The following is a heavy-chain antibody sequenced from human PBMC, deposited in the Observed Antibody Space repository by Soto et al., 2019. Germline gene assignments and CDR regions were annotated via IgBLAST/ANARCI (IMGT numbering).Heavy chain of an antibody. Sequence: PGGSLRLSCAASGFTFSSYAMSWVRQAPGKGLEWVSAISGSGGSTYYADSVKGRFTISRDNSKNTLYLQMNSLRAEDTAVYYCAKDPRAMVIQGPYFDYWGQGTLVTVSS. V-gene: IGHV3-23*01. CDR1: GFTFSSYA. CDR3: AKDPRAMVIQGPYFDY. CDR2: ISGSGGST. D-gene: IGHD5-18*01. J-gene: IGHJ4*02.